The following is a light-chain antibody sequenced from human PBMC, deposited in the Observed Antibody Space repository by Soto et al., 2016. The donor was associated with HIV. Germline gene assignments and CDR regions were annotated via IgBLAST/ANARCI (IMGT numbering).Light chain of an antibody. Sequence: SYVLTQPSSVSVAPGKAATITCGGKNIGNQDIHWYQQKPGQAPVLVVYDDRARPSGIPDRFSGSHSGDTATLTISRVEVGDEADYYCQVWDSRSDGLFGGGTRLTVL. CDR3: QVWDSRSDGL. CDR1: NIGNQD. V-gene: IGLV3-21*03. J-gene: IGLJ2*01. CDR2: DDR.